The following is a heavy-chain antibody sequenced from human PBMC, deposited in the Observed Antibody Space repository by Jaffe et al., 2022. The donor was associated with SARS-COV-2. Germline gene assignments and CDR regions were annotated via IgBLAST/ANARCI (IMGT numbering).Heavy chain of an antibody. Sequence: QITLKESGPALVKPTQTLTLTCTFSGFSLTTTGVGVGWIRQPPGKALEWLALVYWDDDYYYSPSLMSRLTLTKDSSKSQVVLTMTYMDPDDTATYYCAHTRGGYYFDYWGQGTLVTVSS. V-gene: IGHV2-5*02. CDR2: VYWDDDY. J-gene: IGHJ4*02. CDR3: AHTRGGYYFDY. CDR1: GFSLTTTGVG. D-gene: IGHD3-16*01.